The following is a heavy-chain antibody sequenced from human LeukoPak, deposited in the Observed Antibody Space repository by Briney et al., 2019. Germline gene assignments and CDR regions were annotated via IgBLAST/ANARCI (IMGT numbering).Heavy chain of an antibody. CDR3: ARSSGRPFDAFDI. Sequence: GASVKVSCKASGGTFSSYAISWVRQAPGQGLEWMGGIIPIFGTANYAQKFQGRVTITTDESTSTAYMELSSLRSEDTAVYYCARSSGRPFDAFDIWGQGTMVTVSS. D-gene: IGHD6-19*01. CDR1: GGTFSSYA. V-gene: IGHV1-69*05. CDR2: IIPIFGTA. J-gene: IGHJ3*02.